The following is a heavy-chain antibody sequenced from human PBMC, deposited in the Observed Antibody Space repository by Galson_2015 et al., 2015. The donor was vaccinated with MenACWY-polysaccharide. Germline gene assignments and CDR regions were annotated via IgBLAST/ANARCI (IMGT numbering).Heavy chain of an antibody. D-gene: IGHD6-6*01. CDR3: ATATHQGEGAAPDTDY. V-gene: IGHV3-21*01. CDR1: GFTFSSYS. CDR2: ISSSSSYI. J-gene: IGHJ4*02. Sequence: SLRLSCAASGFTFSSYSMNRVRQAPGKGLEWVSYISSSSSYIYYADSVKGRFTISRDNAKNSLYLQMNSLRAEDTAVYYCATATHQGEGAAPDTDYRGQGTLVTVSS.